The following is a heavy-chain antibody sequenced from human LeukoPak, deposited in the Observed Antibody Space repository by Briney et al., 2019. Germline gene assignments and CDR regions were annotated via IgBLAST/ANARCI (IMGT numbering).Heavy chain of an antibody. V-gene: IGHV1-18*01. CDR2: ISAYNGNT. D-gene: IGHD3-3*01. CDR3: ARDGGNPYYYYGMDV. J-gene: IGHJ6*02. CDR1: GYTFTSYG. Sequence: GASVKVSCKASGYTFTSYGISWVRQAPGQGLEGMGWISAYNGNTNYSQKLQGRVTMTTDTATSPAYMELRSLRSDDTAVYYCARDGGNPYYYYGMDVWGQGTTVTVSS.